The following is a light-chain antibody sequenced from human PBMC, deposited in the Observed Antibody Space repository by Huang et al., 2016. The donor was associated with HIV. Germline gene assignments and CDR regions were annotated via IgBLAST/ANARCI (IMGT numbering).Light chain of an antibody. CDR2: AAS. Sequence: DIQMTQSTSSLSASIGDRVTITCRASQSVSNSLNWYQQKPGEAPKVLSYAASTLQSVVPSRFSGTGSGTYFTLTITSLQPEDFATYYCQQTYSPPPWTFGQGTKVEMK. J-gene: IGKJ1*01. V-gene: IGKV1-39*01. CDR3: QQTYSPPPWT. CDR1: QSVSNS.